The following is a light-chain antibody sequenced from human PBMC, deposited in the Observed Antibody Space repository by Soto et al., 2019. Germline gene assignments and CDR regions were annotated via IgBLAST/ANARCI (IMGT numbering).Light chain of an antibody. Sequence: EIVLTQSPATLSLSPGERATLSCRASQSVSSYLAWYQQKPGQAPRLLIYDASNRATGIPARFSGSGSGTDITLTIISLEPEDFAVYYCQQRSNWNPVSTFGHGTKLEIK. CDR2: DAS. V-gene: IGKV3-11*01. CDR3: QQRSNWNPVST. J-gene: IGKJ2*02. CDR1: QSVSSY.